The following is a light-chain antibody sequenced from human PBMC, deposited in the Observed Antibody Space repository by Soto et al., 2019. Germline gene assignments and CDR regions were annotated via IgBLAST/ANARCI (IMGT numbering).Light chain of an antibody. Sequence: DIQMTQSPSSLSASVGDRVTITCRASQSISSYLNWYQQKPGKAPKLLIYAASSLQSGVPSRFSGSGSGTDFTLTISSLQPEDFATYYCQQSYSTPFTFGPVTNVYI. CDR1: QSISSY. V-gene: IGKV1-39*01. J-gene: IGKJ3*01. CDR2: AAS. CDR3: QQSYSTPFT.